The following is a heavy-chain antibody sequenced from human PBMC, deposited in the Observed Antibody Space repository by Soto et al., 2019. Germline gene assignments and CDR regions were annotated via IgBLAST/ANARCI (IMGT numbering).Heavy chain of an antibody. CDR3: ARERPGWFDP. J-gene: IGHJ5*02. Sequence: QVQLVQSGAEVKKPGASVKVSCEASGYTFTSYGISWVRQATGQGLEWMGWISAYNGNTNYAQKLQGRVTMTTDTSTSTAYMELRSLSSYDTAVYCCARERPGWFDPWCHGTMVTVTS. CDR2: ISAYNGNT. CDR1: GYTFTSYG. V-gene: IGHV1-18*01.